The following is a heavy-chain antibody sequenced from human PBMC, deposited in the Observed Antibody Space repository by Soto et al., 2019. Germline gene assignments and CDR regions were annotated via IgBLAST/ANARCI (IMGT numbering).Heavy chain of an antibody. CDR3: ARNHYYCSGPAWFDP. CDR1: GFTFSSYG. D-gene: IGHD3-10*01. V-gene: IGHV3-30*03. J-gene: IGHJ5*02. CDR2: ISYDGSNK. Sequence: QVQLVESGGGVVQPGRSLRLSCAASGFTFSSYGMHWVRQAPGKGLEWVAVISYDGSNKYYADSVKGRFTISRDNSKNTLYLQMNSLRAEDTAVYYGARNHYYCSGPAWFDPWGQGTLVTVSS.